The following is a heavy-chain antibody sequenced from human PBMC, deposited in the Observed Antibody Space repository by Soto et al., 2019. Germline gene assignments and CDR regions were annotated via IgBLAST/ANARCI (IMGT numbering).Heavy chain of an antibody. J-gene: IGHJ6*02. CDR1: GGSFDAYK. V-gene: IGHV4-34*01. CDR3: ARRYREGIDDALGV. D-gene: IGHD1-1*01. CDR2: INHGGST. Sequence: SETLSLTCAVYGGSFDAYKWSWIRQSPGKGLEWIGDINHGGSTDYNPSLKSRVTISIDTSKNQYSLKLNSVTAADSAVYYCARRYREGIDDALGVWGQGTTVTVSS.